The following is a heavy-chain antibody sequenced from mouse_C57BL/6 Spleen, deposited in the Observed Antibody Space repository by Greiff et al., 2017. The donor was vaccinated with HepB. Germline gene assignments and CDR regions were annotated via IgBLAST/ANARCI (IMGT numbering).Heavy chain of an antibody. CDR1: GYSITSGYY. Sequence: EVHLVESGPGLVKPSQSLSLTCSVTGYSITSGYYWNWIRQFPGNKLEWMGYISYDGSNNYNPSLKNRISITRDTSKNQFFLKLNSVTTEDTATYYCARVGHNELRGYFDVWGTGTTVTVSS. V-gene: IGHV3-6*01. CDR3: ARVGHNELRGYFDV. CDR2: ISYDGSN. J-gene: IGHJ1*03. D-gene: IGHD1-1*01.